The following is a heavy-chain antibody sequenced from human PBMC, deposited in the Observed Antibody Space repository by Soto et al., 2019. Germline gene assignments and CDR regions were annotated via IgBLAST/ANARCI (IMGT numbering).Heavy chain of an antibody. V-gene: IGHV4-59*01. J-gene: IGHJ4*02. Sequence: PSETLSLTCTVSGGSISRYYWSWIRQPPGKGLEWIGYIYYSGSTNYNPSLKSRVTISVDTSKNQFSLKLSSVTAADTAVYYCARFGSIADRPAPDLVPFDYWGQGTLVTVSS. CDR3: ARFGSIADRPAPDLVPFDY. CDR2: IYYSGST. D-gene: IGHD6-6*01. CDR1: GGSISRYY.